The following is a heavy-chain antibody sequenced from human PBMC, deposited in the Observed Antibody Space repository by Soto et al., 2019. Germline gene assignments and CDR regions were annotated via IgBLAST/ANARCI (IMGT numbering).Heavy chain of an antibody. V-gene: IGHV1-18*01. CDR1: GYTFTTFG. CDR3: ARAYCSGGSCYLDY. J-gene: IGHJ4*02. Sequence: QVQLVQSGGEVKKPGAAVKVSCKASGYTFTTFGIGWVRQAPGQGLEWMGWISAYSGNTEYPQKLQGRVTMTIDTSTSTTDMELRSLRSDDTAVYYCARAYCSGGSCYLDYWGQGALVTVSS. D-gene: IGHD2-15*01. CDR2: ISAYSGNT.